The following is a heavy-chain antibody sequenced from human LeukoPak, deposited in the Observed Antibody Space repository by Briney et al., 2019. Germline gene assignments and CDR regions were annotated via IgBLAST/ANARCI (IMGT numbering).Heavy chain of an antibody. CDR3: ARGRPKHYYDSSGSYGMDV. D-gene: IGHD3-22*01. J-gene: IGHJ6*02. V-gene: IGHV1-69*01. Sequence: GSSVKVSCKASGGTFSSYAFNWVRQAPGQGLEWMGGIIPIFGTTNYAQKFQSRVTITADESTSTAYMELSSLRSEDTAVYYCARGRPKHYYDSSGSYGMDVWGQGTTVTVSS. CDR1: GGTFSSYA. CDR2: IIPIFGTT.